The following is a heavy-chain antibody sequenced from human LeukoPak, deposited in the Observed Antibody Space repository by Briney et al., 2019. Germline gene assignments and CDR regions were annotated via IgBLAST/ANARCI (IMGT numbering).Heavy chain of an antibody. V-gene: IGHV4-4*07. Sequence: PSETLSLTCTVSGGSISSYYWSWIRQPAGKGLERIGRIYTSGNTNYNPSLKSRVTMSVDTSKNQFSLKLSSVTAADTAVYYCARATDERMDFWSGYSRSGYYMDVWGKGTTVTVSS. D-gene: IGHD3-3*01. J-gene: IGHJ6*03. CDR1: GGSISSYY. CDR3: ARATDERMDFWSGYSRSGYYMDV. CDR2: IYTSGNT.